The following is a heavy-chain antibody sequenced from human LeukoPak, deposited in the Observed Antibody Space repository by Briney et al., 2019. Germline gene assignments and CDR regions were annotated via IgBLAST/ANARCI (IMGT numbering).Heavy chain of an antibody. J-gene: IGHJ4*02. Sequence: ASVKVSCKASGGTFSNYAFNWVRQAPGQGLEWMGGIIPLFATANYAQKFQGRVTITADESTSTAYMELRSLRSEDTAVYYCARLTTEVVPFDYWGQGTLVTVSS. D-gene: IGHD1-1*01. CDR3: ARLTTEVVPFDY. CDR1: GGTFSNYA. V-gene: IGHV1-69*01. CDR2: IIPLFATA.